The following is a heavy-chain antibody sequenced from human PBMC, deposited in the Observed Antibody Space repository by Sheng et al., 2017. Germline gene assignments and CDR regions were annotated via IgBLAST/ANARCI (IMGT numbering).Heavy chain of an antibody. CDR1: GFTVSSKY. CDR2: FYVGGST. CDR3: ARGDGYNLGHY. J-gene: IGHJ4*02. D-gene: IGHD5-12*01. V-gene: IGHV3-53*01. Sequence: EVQLVESGGGLIQPGGSLRLSCAASGFTVSSKYMSWVRQAPGKGLEWVSVFYVGGSTYYADSVRGRFTISRDILNNTLDLQMNSLRAEDTAVYYCARGDGYNLGHYWGQGTLVTVSS.